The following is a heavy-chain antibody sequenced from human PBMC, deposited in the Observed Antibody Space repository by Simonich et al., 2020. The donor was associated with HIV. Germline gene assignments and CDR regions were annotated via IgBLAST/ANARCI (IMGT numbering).Heavy chain of an antibody. J-gene: IGHJ4*02. D-gene: IGHD3-16*01. CDR2: ISYDGSNE. V-gene: IGHV3-30*07. Sequence: QVQLVESGGGVVQPGRSLRLSCAASGFTFSSYAMHWVRQAPGKGLEWVEVISYDGSNEYYAESVKGRFTISRDNSKNTLYLQMNSLRAEDTAVYYCASGGSISSVWADDYWGQGTLVTVSS. CDR3: ASGGSISSVWADDY. CDR1: GFTFSSYA.